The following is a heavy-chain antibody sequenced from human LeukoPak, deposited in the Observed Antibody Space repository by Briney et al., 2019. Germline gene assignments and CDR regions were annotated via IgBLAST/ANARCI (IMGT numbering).Heavy chain of an antibody. Sequence: SETLSLTCAVYGGSFSGYYWSWIRQPPGKGLEWVGEINHSGSTNYNPSLKSRVTISVDTSKNQFSLKLSSVTAADTAVYYCAREGGLRYFDWLFDYFDYWGQGTLVTVSS. J-gene: IGHJ4*02. CDR3: AREGGLRYFDWLFDYFDY. D-gene: IGHD3-9*01. V-gene: IGHV4-34*01. CDR1: GGSFSGYY. CDR2: INHSGST.